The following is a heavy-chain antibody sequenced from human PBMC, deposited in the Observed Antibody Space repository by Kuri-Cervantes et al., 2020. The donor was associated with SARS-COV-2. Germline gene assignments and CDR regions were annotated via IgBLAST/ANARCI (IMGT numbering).Heavy chain of an antibody. V-gene: IGHV3-30-3*01. CDR1: GFFFGAYS. Sequence: GESLKISCAASGFFFGAYSMHWVRQAPGKGLEWVAGLSFDGNNDYYTQSVKGRFTISRDNSNNTLFLHMDSLRGDDTAVYYCARARGYCTNGVCYLWFDPWGQGTLVTVSS. D-gene: IGHD2-8*01. CDR2: LSFDGNND. CDR3: ARARGYCTNGVCYLWFDP. J-gene: IGHJ5*02.